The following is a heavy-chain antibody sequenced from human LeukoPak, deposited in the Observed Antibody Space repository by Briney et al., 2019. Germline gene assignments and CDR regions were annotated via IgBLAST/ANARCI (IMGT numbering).Heavy chain of an antibody. CDR1: GFTFSGSA. CDR3: AKDTGQWPVRTFDS. J-gene: IGHJ4*02. CDR2: IRSKANSYAT. V-gene: IGHV3-73*01. Sequence: GGSLKLSCAASGFTFSGSAMHWVRQASGKGLEWVGRIRSKANSYATAYAASVKGRFTISRDDSENTAYLQMNSLRAEDTAVYSCAKDTGQWPVRTFDSWGQGTLVTVSS. D-gene: IGHD6-19*01.